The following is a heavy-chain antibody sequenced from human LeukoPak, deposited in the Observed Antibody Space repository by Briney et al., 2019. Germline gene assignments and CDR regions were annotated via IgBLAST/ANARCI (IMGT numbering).Heavy chain of an antibody. D-gene: IGHD4/OR15-4a*01. V-gene: IGHV1-69*13. CDR2: IIPIFGTA. CDR3: ATGHFGGDYFDY. J-gene: IGHJ4*02. CDR1: GGTFSSYA. Sequence: SVKVSCKASGGTFSSYAISWVRQAPGQGLEWMGGIIPIFGTANYAQKFQGRVTITADESTSTAYMELSSLRSEDTAVYYCATGHFGGDYFDYWGQGTLVTVSS.